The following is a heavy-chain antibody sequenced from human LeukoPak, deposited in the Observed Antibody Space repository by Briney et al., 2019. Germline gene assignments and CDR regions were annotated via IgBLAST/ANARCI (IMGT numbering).Heavy chain of an antibody. V-gene: IGHV3-30*18. CDR2: ISYDGSNK. J-gene: IGHJ4*02. CDR1: GFTFSSYG. D-gene: IGHD6-19*01. Sequence: GGSLRLSCAASGFTFSSYGMHWVRQAPGKGLEWVAVISYDGSNKYYADSVKGRFTISRDNSKNTLYLQMNSQRAEDTAVYYCAKDTRVAVFDYWGQGTLVTVSS. CDR3: AKDTRVAVFDY.